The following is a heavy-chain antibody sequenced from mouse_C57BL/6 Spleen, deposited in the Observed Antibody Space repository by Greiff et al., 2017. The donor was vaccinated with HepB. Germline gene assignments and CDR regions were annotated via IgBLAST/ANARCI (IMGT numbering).Heavy chain of an antibody. CDR1: GYTFTDYY. J-gene: IGHJ2*01. V-gene: IGHV1-19*01. CDR2: INPYNGGT. D-gene: IGHD2-1*01. Sequence: EVQLQQSGPVLVKPGASVKMSCKASGYTFTDYYMNWVKQSHGKSLEWIGVINPYNGGTSYNQKFKGKATLTVDKSSSTAYMELNSLTSEDSAVYYCARRGGNYGLYYFDYWGQGTTLTVSS. CDR3: ARRGGNYGLYYFDY.